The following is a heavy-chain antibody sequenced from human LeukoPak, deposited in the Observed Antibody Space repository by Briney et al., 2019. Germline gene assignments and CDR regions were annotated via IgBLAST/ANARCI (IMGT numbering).Heavy chain of an antibody. CDR2: ISYDGSNK. CDR3: AKAARRYSVSWYFDY. CDR1: GFTFSSYA. V-gene: IGHV3-30*01. Sequence: PGRSLRLPCAASGFTFSSYAMHWVRQAPGKGLEWVAVISYDGSNKYYADSVKGRFTISRDNSKNTLYLQMNSLRAEDTAVYYCAKAARRYSVSWYFDYWGQGTLVTVSS. D-gene: IGHD2-15*01. J-gene: IGHJ4*02.